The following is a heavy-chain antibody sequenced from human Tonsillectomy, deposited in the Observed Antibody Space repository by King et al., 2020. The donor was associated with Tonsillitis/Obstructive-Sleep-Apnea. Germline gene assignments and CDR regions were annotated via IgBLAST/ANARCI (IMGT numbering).Heavy chain of an antibody. CDR1: GLSLSTAGMG. J-gene: IGHJ6*03. V-gene: IGHV2-26*01. CDR2: IFSSDEK. CDR3: ARMERQVVRTYYYYMDV. Sequence: TLKESGPVLVKPTETLTLTCTVSGLSLSTAGMGVSWIRQPPGKALEWLARIFSSDEKSYSTSLKSRLTISKDTSKSQVVLTVTKMDPVDTATYFCARMERQVVRTYYYYMDVWGKGTTVTVSS. D-gene: IGHD6-13*01.